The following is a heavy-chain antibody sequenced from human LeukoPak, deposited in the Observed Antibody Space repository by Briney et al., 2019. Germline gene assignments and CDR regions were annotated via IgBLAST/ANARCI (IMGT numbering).Heavy chain of an antibody. Sequence: ASVNVSCKASGYTFNSHYMYLVRQAPGQRLEWMGIINPSGGSTSYAQKFQGRVTMTRDTSTSTVYMELSSLRSEDTAVYYCARDRGSWAYVPFDYWGQGTLVTVSS. V-gene: IGHV1-46*02. J-gene: IGHJ4*02. CDR2: INPSGGST. D-gene: IGHD6-13*01. CDR3: ARDRGSWAYVPFDY. CDR1: GYTFNSHY.